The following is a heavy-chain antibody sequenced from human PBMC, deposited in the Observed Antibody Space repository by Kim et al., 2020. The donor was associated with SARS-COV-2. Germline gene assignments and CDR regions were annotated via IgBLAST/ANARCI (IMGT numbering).Heavy chain of an antibody. CDR2: TSYDGSNE. J-gene: IGHJ4*02. D-gene: IGHD1-26*01. CDR3: ARDPYYAGPYLDY. V-gene: IGHV3-30-3*01. CDR1: GFSFRAYA. Sequence: GGSLRLSCAASGFSFRAYAMHWVRQAPGKGLQWVAFTSYDGSNEYYADSVKGRFTISRDNSNETLYLQMNSLRDEDTAVYFCARDPYYAGPYLDYWGQGTLVTVSS.